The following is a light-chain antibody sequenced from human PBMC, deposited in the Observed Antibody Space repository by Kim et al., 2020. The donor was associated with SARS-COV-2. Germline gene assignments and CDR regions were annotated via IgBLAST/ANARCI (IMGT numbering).Light chain of an antibody. CDR2: RNN. CDR1: SNNVGNQG. Sequence: QAGLTQPPSVSKGLRQTVTLTCTGNSNNVGNQGAAWLQQHQGHPPRLLSYRNNNRPSGISERFSASRSGNTASLTITGLQPEDEADYYCSAWDSSLSVWVFGGGTQLTVL. CDR3: SAWDSSLSVWV. J-gene: IGLJ3*02. V-gene: IGLV10-54*04.